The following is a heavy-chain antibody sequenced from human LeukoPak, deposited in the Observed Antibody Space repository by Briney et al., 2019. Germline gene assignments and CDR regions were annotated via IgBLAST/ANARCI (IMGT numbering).Heavy chain of an antibody. CDR2: IIPILGIA. V-gene: IGHV1-69*04. D-gene: IGHD2-2*01. CDR1: GGTFSSYA. J-gene: IGHJ4*02. CDR3: ARAPLIQGCESTGCYSFGYFDY. Sequence: ASVKVSCKASGGTFSSYAISWVRQAPGQGLEWMGRIIPILGIANYAQKFQGRVTITADKSTSTAYMELSSLRSEDTAVYYCARAPLIQGCESTGCYSFGYFDYWGQGTLVTVSS.